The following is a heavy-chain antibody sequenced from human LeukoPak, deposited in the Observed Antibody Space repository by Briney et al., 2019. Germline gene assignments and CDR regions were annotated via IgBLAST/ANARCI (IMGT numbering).Heavy chain of an antibody. CDR1: GGTFIIYA. D-gene: IGHD5-24*01. V-gene: IGHV1-69*13. J-gene: IGHJ5*02. Sequence: SVTVSFTASGGTFIIYAISWVGQAPGQGGEGMGGIIPMFGTANYAQKFQGRVTITADESTSTAYMELSSLRSEDTAVYYCARDAEGRDGYNLGWFDPWGQGTLVTVSS. CDR3: ARDAEGRDGYNLGWFDP. CDR2: IIPMFGTA.